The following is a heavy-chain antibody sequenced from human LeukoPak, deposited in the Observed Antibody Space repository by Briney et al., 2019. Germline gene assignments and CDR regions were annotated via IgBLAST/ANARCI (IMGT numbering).Heavy chain of an antibody. CDR3: ARDRYSSGWYAFGY. V-gene: IGHV4-34*01. CDR1: GGSFSGYY. CDR2: INHSGST. J-gene: IGHJ4*02. Sequence: SETLSLTCAVYGGSFSGYYWSWIRQPPGKGLEWIGEINHSGSTNYNLSLKSRVTISVDTSKNQFSLKLSSVTAADTAVYYCARDRYSSGWYAFGYWGQGTLVTVSS. D-gene: IGHD6-19*01.